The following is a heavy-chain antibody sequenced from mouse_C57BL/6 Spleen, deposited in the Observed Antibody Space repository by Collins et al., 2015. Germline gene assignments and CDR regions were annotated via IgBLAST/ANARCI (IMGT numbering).Heavy chain of an antibody. D-gene: IGHD1-1*01. CDR1: GFSLTSYG. Sequence: QVQLKQSGPGLVQPSQSLSITCTVSGFSLTSYGVHWVRQSPGKGLEWLGVIWSGGSTDYNAAFISRLSISKDNSKSQVFFKMNSLQANDTAIYYCARNFGGYGSREDWYFDVWGAGTTVTVSS. CDR3: ARNFGGYGSREDWYFDV. V-gene: IGHV2-2*02. J-gene: IGHJ1*01. CDR2: IWSGGST.